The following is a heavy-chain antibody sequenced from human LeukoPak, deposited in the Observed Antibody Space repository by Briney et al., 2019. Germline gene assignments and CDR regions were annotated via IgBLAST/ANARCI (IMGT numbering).Heavy chain of an antibody. D-gene: IGHD3-3*02. J-gene: IGHJ4*02. CDR2: INHSGST. V-gene: IGHV4-34*01. Sequence: SETLSLTCAVYGGSFSGYYWSWIRQPPGKGLEWIGKINHSGSTNYNPSLKSRVTISVDTSKNQFSLKLSSVTAADTAVYYCARVPISKGYFDYWGQGTLVTVSS. CDR1: GGSFSGYY. CDR3: ARVPISKGYFDY.